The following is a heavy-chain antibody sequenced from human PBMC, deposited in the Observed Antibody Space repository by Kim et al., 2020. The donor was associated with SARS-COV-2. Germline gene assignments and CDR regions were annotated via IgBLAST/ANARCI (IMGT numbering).Heavy chain of an antibody. CDR1: GGSISSGGYY. Sequence: SETLSLTCTVSGGSISSGGYYWSWLRQHPGKGLEWIGYIYYSGSTYYNPSLKSRVTISLDTSKNQFSLKVSSVTAADTAVYYCSRVFSSGWDYFDYWGQG. J-gene: IGHJ4*02. CDR3: SRVFSSGWDYFDY. CDR2: IYYSGST. D-gene: IGHD6-19*01. V-gene: IGHV4-31*03.